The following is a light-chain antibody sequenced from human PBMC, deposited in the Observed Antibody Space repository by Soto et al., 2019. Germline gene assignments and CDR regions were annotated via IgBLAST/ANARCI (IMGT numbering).Light chain of an antibody. CDR2: DVS. CDR1: QSISSW. Sequence: DIQVTQSPSTLSASVGDRVTITCRASQSISSWLAWYQQKPGKAPKLLIYDVSTLESGVPSRFSGSGSGTEFTLTISSLQPDDFATYYCQQYNSYWTFGQWTKVEIK. CDR3: QQYNSYWT. J-gene: IGKJ1*01. V-gene: IGKV1-5*01.